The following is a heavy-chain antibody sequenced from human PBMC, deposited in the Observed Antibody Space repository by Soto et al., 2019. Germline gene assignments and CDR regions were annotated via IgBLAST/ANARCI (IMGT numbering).Heavy chain of an antibody. Sequence: QVQLVHSGAEVRKPGASVKVSCKASNYTFTSYGISWVRQAPGQGLEWMGWISVYYGNTNYAQKFQVNVTITKDTTTSTAYLELRSQTPDDTAVYYCARGGLKWEGGGFDFCGQGTLVTVSS. J-gene: IGHJ4*02. CDR3: ARGGLKWEGGGFDF. CDR2: ISVYYGNT. V-gene: IGHV1-18*04. D-gene: IGHD1-26*01. CDR1: NYTFTSYG.